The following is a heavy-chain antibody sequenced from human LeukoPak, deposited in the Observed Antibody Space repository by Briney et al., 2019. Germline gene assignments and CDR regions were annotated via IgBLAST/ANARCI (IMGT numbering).Heavy chain of an antibody. CDR1: GGSFSGYY. J-gene: IGHJ4*02. CDR2: INHSGST. CDR3: ARGPVSDY. Sequence: SETLSLTCAVYGGSFSGYYWSWIRQPPGKGLEWIGEINHSGSTNYNPSLKSRVTISVDTSKNQFSLKLSSVTAADTAVYYCARGPVSDYWGQGTLVAVSS. V-gene: IGHV4-34*01.